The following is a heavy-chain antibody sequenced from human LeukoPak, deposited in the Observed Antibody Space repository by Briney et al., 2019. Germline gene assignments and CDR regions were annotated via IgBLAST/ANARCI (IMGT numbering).Heavy chain of an antibody. D-gene: IGHD5-18*01. CDR3: SRDRRIQLSGMDV. J-gene: IGHJ6*01. V-gene: IGHV4-59*01. CDR1: GGSISSYY. CDR2: IYYSGST. Sequence: SETLSLTCTVSGGSISSYYWSWIRQPPGEGLEWVGYIYYSGSTNYDPYLKSRVTITVDTSKNKSPLKLSSITAADTAAYYYSRDRRIQLSGMDVCGQGTTVTVSS.